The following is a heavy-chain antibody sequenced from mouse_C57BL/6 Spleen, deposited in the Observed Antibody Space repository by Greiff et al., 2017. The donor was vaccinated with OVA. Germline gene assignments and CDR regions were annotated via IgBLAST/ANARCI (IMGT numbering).Heavy chain of an antibody. CDR2: IYPGDGDT. CDR3: ARDGYYAMDY. Sequence: VLLQESGPELVKPGASVKISCKASGYAFSSSWMNWVKQRPGKGLEWIGRIYPGDGDTNYNGKFKGKATLTADKSSSTAYMQLSSLTSEDSAVYFCARDGYYAMDYWGQGTSVTVSS. CDR1: GYAFSSSW. J-gene: IGHJ4*01. D-gene: IGHD2-3*01. V-gene: IGHV1-82*01.